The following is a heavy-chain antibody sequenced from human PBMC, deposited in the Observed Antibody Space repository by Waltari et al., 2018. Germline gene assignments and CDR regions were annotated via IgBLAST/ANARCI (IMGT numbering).Heavy chain of an antibody. J-gene: IGHJ2*01. CDR1: GGTFSSYA. CDR2: IIPIFGTA. Sequence: QVQLVQSGAEVKKPGSSVKVSCKASGGTFSSYAISWVRQAPGQGLEWMGGIIPIFGTANYAQKFQGRVTITADESTSTAYMELSSLRSEDTAVYYCARVSCSSTSCYTNWYFDLWGRGTLVTVSS. D-gene: IGHD2-2*02. V-gene: IGHV1-69*01. CDR3: ARVSCSSTSCYTNWYFDL.